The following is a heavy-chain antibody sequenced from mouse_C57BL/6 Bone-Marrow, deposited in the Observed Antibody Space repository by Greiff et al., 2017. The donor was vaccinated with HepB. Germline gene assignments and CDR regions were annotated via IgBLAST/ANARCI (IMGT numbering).Heavy chain of an antibody. D-gene: IGHD1-1*01. V-gene: IGHV5-17*01. CDR2: ISSGSSTI. CDR3: AKAIGTVVAPYAMDY. Sequence: EVQVVESGGGLVKPGGSLKLSCAASGFTFSDYGMHWVRQAPEKGLEWVAYISSGSSTIYYADTVKGRFTISRDNAKNTLFLQMTSLRSEDTAMYFCAKAIGTVVAPYAMDYWGQGTSVTVSS. J-gene: IGHJ4*01. CDR1: GFTFSDYG.